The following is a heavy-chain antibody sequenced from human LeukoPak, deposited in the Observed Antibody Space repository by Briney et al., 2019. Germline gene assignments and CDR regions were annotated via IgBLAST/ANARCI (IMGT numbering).Heavy chain of an antibody. CDR2: ISAYNGNT. CDR3: VRILIVGASDLVY. CDR1: GYTFTRYG. D-gene: IGHD1-26*01. J-gene: IGHJ4*02. Sequence: GASVHVSCKASGYTFTRYGISSVRQAPGQEVEGMGWISAYNGNTNYAQKLQGRVTITPDTSTSTAYMGLRGLRADDTAVYYCVRILIVGASDLVYSGQGTLVTVSS. V-gene: IGHV1-18*01.